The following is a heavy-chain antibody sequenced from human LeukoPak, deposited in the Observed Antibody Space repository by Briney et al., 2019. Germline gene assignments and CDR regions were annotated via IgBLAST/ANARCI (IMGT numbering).Heavy chain of an antibody. D-gene: IGHD6-6*01. J-gene: IGHJ5*02. V-gene: IGHV4-39*07. CDR3: ARELAASLGTRKFKGRFDP. CDR1: GGSISSSSYY. Sequence: PSETLSLTCTVSGGSISSSSYYWGWIRQPPGKGLEWIGEINHSGSTNYNPSLKSRVTISVDTSKNQFSLKLSSVTAADTAAYYCARELAASLGTRKFKGRFDPWGQGTLVTVSS. CDR2: INHSGST.